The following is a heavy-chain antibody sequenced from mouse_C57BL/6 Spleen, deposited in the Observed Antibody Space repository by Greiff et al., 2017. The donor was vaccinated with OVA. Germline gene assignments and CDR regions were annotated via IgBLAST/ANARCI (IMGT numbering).Heavy chain of an antibody. CDR3: ARGHDYDPSHALDY. J-gene: IGHJ4*01. CDR1: GYTFTSSW. CDR2: IDPNSGGP. V-gene: IGHV1-72*01. D-gene: IGHD2-4*01. Sequence: QIQLQQPGAELVKPGASVKLSCKASGYTFTSSWMHWVKQRPGRGLEWIGRIDPNSGGPKSNEKFKSKATLTVDKAYSTAYMLLSSLTSEDAAVYYCARGHDYDPSHALDYWGQGTSVTVAA.